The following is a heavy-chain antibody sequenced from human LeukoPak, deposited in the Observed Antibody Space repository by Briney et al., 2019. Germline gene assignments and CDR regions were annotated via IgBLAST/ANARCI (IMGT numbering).Heavy chain of an antibody. Sequence: GGSLRLSCAASGFTFSRNGMHWVRQAPGKGLELVSLIWYDASNEYYADSVKGRFTISRDNFKNTLYLQMKRLRVEATAVYYCARLSGTYLIDYWGRGTVVSVSS. CDR1: GFTFSRNG. V-gene: IGHV3-33*01. CDR2: IWYDASNE. J-gene: IGHJ4*02. D-gene: IGHD1-26*01. CDR3: ARLSGTYLIDY.